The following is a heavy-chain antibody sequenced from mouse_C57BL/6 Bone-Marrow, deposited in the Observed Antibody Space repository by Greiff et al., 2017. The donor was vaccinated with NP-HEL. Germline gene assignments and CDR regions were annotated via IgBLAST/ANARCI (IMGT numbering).Heavy chain of an antibody. V-gene: IGHV1-23*01. J-gene: IGHJ1*03. Sequence: VQLQQSGAELVRPGASVKLSCKASGYTFTDYEMHWVKQTPVQGLEWIGAIDPETCGTAYNQKFKGKATLTADKSSSTAYMDLRSLTSEDSAVYYCTRGDYYGSSHWYFDVWGTGTTVTVSS. CDR2: IDPETCGT. CDR1: GYTFTDYE. D-gene: IGHD1-1*01. CDR3: TRGDYYGSSHWYFDV.